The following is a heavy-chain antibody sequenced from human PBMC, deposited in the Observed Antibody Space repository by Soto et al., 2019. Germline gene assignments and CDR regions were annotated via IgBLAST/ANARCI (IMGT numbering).Heavy chain of an antibody. J-gene: IGHJ4*02. CDR2: FDPEDGET. D-gene: IGHD1-1*01. V-gene: IGHV1-24*01. CDR3: AAGGTRWLHSPFDY. Sequence: QVQLVQSGAEVKKPGASVKVSCKVSGHTLTEFSMHWVRQAPGKGREWRGGFDPEDGETIYAQRFKGRVTMTEDTSTDSAYMELSSLRSEDTAVYYCAAGGTRWLHSPFDYWGQGTLVTVPS. CDR1: GHTLTEFS.